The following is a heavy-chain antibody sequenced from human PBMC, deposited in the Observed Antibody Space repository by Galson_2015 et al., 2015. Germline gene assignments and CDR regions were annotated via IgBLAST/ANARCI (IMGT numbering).Heavy chain of an antibody. J-gene: IGHJ6*03. D-gene: IGHD1-1*01. CDR2: ISWNSGSI. CDR1: GFTFDDYA. Sequence: SLRLSCAASGFTFDDYAMHWVRQAPGKGLVWVSGISWNSGSIGYADSVKGRFTISRDNAKNSLYLQMNSLRAEDTALYYCAKEGDRYVFYIDVWGKGTTFTVSS. V-gene: IGHV3-9*01. CDR3: AKEGDRYVFYIDV.